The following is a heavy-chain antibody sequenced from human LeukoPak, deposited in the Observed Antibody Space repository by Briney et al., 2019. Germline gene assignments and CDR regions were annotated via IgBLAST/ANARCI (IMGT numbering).Heavy chain of an antibody. V-gene: IGHV4-59*01. CDR3: ARARAVAVIYWYFDL. CDR1: GGSISSYY. Sequence: PSETLSLTCTVSGGSISSYYWSRIRQPPGKGLEWIGYIYYSGSTNYNPSLKSRVTIPVDTSKNQFSLKLSSVTAADTAVYYCARARAVAVIYWYFDLWGRGTLVTVSS. D-gene: IGHD6-19*01. CDR2: IYYSGST. J-gene: IGHJ2*01.